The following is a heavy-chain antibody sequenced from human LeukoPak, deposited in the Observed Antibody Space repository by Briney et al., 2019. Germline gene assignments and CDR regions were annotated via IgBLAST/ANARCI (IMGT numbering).Heavy chain of an antibody. CDR3: ARSGIAARPLDY. V-gene: IGHV3-30-3*01. CDR2: ISYDGSNK. CDR1: GFTFSSYA. D-gene: IGHD6-6*01. J-gene: IGHJ4*02. Sequence: GGSLRLSCAASGFTFSSYAMHWVRQAPGKGLEWGAVISYDGSNKYYADSVKGRFTISRDNSKNTLYLQMNSLRAEDTAVYYCARSGIAARPLDYWGQGTLVTVSS.